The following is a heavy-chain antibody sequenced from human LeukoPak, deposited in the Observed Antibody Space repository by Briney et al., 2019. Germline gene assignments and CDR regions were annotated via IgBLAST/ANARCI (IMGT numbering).Heavy chain of an antibody. J-gene: IGHJ1*01. CDR2: IYNRGST. CDR3: ARCPRAAAAGPFQH. D-gene: IGHD6-13*01. V-gene: IGHV4-59*01. Sequence: SETLSLTCTVSGGSISSYYWSWIRQPPGKGLEWIGYIYNRGSTNYNPSLKSRVTISVDTSKNQFSLKLSSVTAADTAVYYCARCPRAAAAGPFQHWGQGTLVTVSS. CDR1: GGSISSYY.